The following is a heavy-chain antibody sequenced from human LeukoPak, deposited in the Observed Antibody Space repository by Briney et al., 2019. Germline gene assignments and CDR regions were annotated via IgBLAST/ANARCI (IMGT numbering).Heavy chain of an antibody. J-gene: IGHJ5*02. D-gene: IGHD1-26*01. V-gene: IGHV3-21*04. Sequence: KSGGSLRLSCAASGFTFSSYSMNWVRQAPGKGLEWVSSISSSSSYIYYADSVKGRFTISRDSARNTLFLQMNGLRLDDSAIYYCAKDVGGRLGPWGQGALVTVSS. CDR2: ISSSSSYI. CDR1: GFTFSSYS. CDR3: AKDVGGRLGP.